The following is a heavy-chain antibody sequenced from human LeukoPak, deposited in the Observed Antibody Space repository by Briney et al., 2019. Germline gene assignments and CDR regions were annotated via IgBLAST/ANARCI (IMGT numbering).Heavy chain of an antibody. CDR3: ARVGGSYQED. CDR2: IYHSGST. CDR1: GYSISSGYY. D-gene: IGHD1-26*01. J-gene: IGHJ4*02. Sequence: SETLSLTCTVSGYSISSGYYWGWIRQPPGKGLEWIGSIYHSGSTYYNPSLKSRVTISIDTSKNQFSLKLSSVTAADTAVYYCARVGGSYQEDWGQGTLVTVSS. V-gene: IGHV4-38-2*02.